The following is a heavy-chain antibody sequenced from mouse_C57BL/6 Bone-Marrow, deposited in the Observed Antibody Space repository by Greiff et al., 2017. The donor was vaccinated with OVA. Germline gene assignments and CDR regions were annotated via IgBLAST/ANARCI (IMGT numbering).Heavy chain of an antibody. Sequence: VQLQQSGAELVRPGTSVKVSCKASGYAFTNYLIEWVKQRPGQGLEWIGVINPGSGGTNYNEKFKGKATLTADKSSSTAYMQLSSLTSEDSAVYCCARSYYYGNRFAYWGQGTLVTVSA. J-gene: IGHJ3*01. CDR3: ARSYYYGNRFAY. CDR1: GYAFTNYL. V-gene: IGHV1-54*01. D-gene: IGHD1-1*01. CDR2: INPGSGGT.